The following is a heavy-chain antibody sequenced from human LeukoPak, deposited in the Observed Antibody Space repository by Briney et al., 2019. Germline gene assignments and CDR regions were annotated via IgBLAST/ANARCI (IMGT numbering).Heavy chain of an antibody. CDR1: GFTSSGSS. V-gene: IGHV3-73*01. D-gene: IGHD3-3*01. Sequence: GGSLRLSCAASGFTSSGSSLQWVRQASGKGLEWLGRIRGKPNSYATAYAASVKSRFTISRDDSKNTAYLQMNSLKTEDTAVYYCTSNDFWSTYWGQGTLVTVSS. J-gene: IGHJ4*02. CDR3: TSNDFWSTY. CDR2: IRGKPNSYAT.